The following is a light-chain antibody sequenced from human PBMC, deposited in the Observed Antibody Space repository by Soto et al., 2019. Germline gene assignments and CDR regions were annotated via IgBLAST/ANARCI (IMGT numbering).Light chain of an antibody. Sequence: QVVVTQEPSVTVSPGGTVTLTCGSTTGAVTTGHYPYWFQQKAGQAPRTLIYDTANKFAWTPVRFSGSLLGGKAALTLSGAQPEDEAEYYCLLSYRGDYVFGPGTKVTVL. CDR2: DTA. J-gene: IGLJ1*01. CDR3: LLSYRGDYV. CDR1: TGAVTTGHY. V-gene: IGLV7-46*01.